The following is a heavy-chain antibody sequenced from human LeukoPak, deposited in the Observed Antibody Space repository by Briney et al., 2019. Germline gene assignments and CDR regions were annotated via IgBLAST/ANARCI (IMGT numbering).Heavy chain of an antibody. V-gene: IGHV3-7*01. J-gene: IGHJ4*02. CDR1: GFIFSSYW. Sequence: GGSLRLSCAASGFIFSSYWMSWVRQAPGKGLEWVASIKEDGTETYYVDSVKGRFTISRDNAKNSLYLQMNSLRAEDTAVYYCAIDTAMIKNGYWGQGTLVTVSS. CDR2: IKEDGTET. D-gene: IGHD5-18*01. CDR3: AIDTAMIKNGY.